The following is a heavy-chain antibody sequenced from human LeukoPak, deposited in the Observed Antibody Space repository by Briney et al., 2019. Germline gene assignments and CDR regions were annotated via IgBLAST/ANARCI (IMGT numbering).Heavy chain of an antibody. CDR2: INHSVST. V-gene: IGHV4-34*01. J-gene: IGHJ4*02. Sequence: SETLSLTCAVYGGSFSGYYWSWIRQPPGNGLEWIGEINHSVSTNYNPSLKSRFTISVDTSKNQFSLKLSSVTAADTAVYYCARARYSGYAFSVWGQGTLVTVSS. CDR1: GGSFSGYY. D-gene: IGHD5-12*01. CDR3: ARARYSGYAFSV.